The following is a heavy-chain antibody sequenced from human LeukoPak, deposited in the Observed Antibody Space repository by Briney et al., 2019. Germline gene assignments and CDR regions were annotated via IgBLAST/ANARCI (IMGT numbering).Heavy chain of an antibody. D-gene: IGHD1/OR15-1a*01. Sequence: PGGSLRLSCAASGFTFSSYAMSWVRQAPGKGLEWVSAISDSGGSTYYADSVKGRFTISRDNSKNTLYLQMNSLRAEDTAVYYCAKALSQDPTKIDYWGQGTLVTVSS. J-gene: IGHJ4*02. V-gene: IGHV3-23*01. CDR2: ISDSGGST. CDR3: AKALSQDPTKIDY. CDR1: GFTFSSYA.